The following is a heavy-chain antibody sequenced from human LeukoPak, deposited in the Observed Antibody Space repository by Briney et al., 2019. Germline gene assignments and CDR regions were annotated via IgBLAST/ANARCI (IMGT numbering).Heavy chain of an antibody. J-gene: IGHJ6*02. Sequence: GGSLRLSCAASGFTFSSYAMSWLRQAPGKGLEWVSAISGSGGSTYYADTVKGRFTISRDNSKNTLYLQMNSLRAEDTAVYYCAKRYGSGPNYYYYYGMDVWGQGTTVTVSS. CDR3: AKRYGSGPNYYYYYGMDV. CDR1: GFTFSSYA. CDR2: ISGSGGST. D-gene: IGHD3-10*01. V-gene: IGHV3-23*01.